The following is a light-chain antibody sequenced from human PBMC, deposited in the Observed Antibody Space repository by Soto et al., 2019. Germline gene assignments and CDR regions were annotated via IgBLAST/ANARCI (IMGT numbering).Light chain of an antibody. Sequence: DIQMTQSPSSLSASVGDRVTITCRASQSISSYLNWYQQRPGKAPELLIYPATTLQSGVPSRFSGSGSGTDLTLTISSLQPEDSATYYCQQSYSTPMYTFCQGTKLEIK. J-gene: IGKJ2*01. CDR2: PAT. V-gene: IGKV1-39*01. CDR3: QQSYSTPMYT. CDR1: QSISSY.